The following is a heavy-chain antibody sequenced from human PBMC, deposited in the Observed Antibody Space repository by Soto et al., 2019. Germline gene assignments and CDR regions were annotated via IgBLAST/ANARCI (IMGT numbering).Heavy chain of an antibody. CDR1: GDSIRSDNW. D-gene: IGHD6-25*01. Sequence: PSETLSLTCAASGDSIRSDNWCRWVRQPPEKVQEWIGEVHHSGNSSYNPSLKSRVIISGDKPKNQFSLNLSSVTNADTAVYYCARGERQQQRDYGGQGTLVTVS. CDR3: ARGERQQQRDY. J-gene: IGHJ4*02. V-gene: IGHV4-4*02. CDR2: VHHSGNS.